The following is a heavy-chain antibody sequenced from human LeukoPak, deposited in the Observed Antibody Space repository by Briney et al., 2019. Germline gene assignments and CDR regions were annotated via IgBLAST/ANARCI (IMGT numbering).Heavy chain of an antibody. J-gene: IGHJ4*02. Sequence: GGSLRLSCAASGYSFTSYWIGWVRQMPGKGLEWMGIIYPGDSDTRYSPSFQGQVTISADKSISTAYLQWSSLKASDTAMYYCASGELPDVEDYWGQGTLVTVSS. CDR1: GYSFTSYW. V-gene: IGHV5-51*01. CDR2: IYPGDSDT. CDR3: ASGELPDVEDY. D-gene: IGHD1-26*01.